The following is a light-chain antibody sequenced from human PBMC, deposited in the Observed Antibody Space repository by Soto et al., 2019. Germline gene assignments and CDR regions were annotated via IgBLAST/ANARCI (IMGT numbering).Light chain of an antibody. V-gene: IGLV3-21*02. CDR1: NIGSKS. J-gene: IGLJ2*01. CDR2: DDS. CDR3: QVWDSSSDHVV. Sequence: SYDMTLPPLASVTIRQTARITCGGNNIGSKSVHWYQQKPGQAPVLVVYDDSDRPSGIPERFSGSKSGNTATLTISRVEAGDEADYYCQVWDSSSDHVVFGGGTKVTVL.